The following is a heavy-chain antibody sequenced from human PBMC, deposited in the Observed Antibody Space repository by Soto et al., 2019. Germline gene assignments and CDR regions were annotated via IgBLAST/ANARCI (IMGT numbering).Heavy chain of an antibody. CDR1: GFTVSSYS. CDR3: ARGELFDYGVRAFDY. Sequence: EVQLVESGGGLVQPGGSLRLSCAASGFTVSSYSMDWVRQAPGKGLEWVSYISSSSNIIYYADSVKGRFTISRDNAKSSLYLQMNSLRDEDTAVYYCARGELFDYGVRAFDYWGQGALVTVSS. D-gene: IGHD4-17*01. V-gene: IGHV3-48*02. J-gene: IGHJ4*02. CDR2: ISSSSNII.